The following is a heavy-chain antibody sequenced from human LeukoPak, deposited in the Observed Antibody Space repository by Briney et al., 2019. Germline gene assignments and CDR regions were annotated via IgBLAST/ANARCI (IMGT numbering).Heavy chain of an antibody. CDR1: GYTFTGYY. CDR3: ARGQATGTDWFDP. CDR2: INPNSGGT. V-gene: IGHV1-2*02. D-gene: IGHD1-7*01. Sequence: GASVKVSCKASGYTFTGYYMHWVRQAPGQGLEWMEWINPNSGGTNYAQKFQGRVTMTRDTSISTAYMELSRLRSDDTAVYYCARGQATGTDWFDPWGQGTLVTVSS. J-gene: IGHJ5*02.